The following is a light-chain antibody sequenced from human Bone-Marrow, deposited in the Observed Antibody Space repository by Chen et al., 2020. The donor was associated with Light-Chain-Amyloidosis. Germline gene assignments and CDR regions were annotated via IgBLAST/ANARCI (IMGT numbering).Light chain of an antibody. CDR3: SSYTITNTLV. J-gene: IGLJ1*01. CDR1: SSDVGGDNH. V-gene: IGLV2-14*01. CDR2: EVT. Sequence: QSALTQPASVSGSPGPSFTISCTGTSSDVGGDNHVSWYQQHPDKAPKPMIYEVTNRPSWVPDRFSGSKSDNTASLTISGLQTEDEADYFCSSYTITNTLVFGSGTRVTVL.